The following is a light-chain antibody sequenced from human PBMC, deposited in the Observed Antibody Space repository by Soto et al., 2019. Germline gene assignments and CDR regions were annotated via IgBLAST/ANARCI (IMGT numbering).Light chain of an antibody. J-gene: IGLJ2*01. V-gene: IGLV2-8*01. CDR1: NSDVGLYNF. CDR3: SSYAGFNKVI. CDR2: DVT. Sequence: QSALTQPPSASGSPGQSVTISCTGTNSDVGLYNFVSWYQQHPGKAPKLTIYDVTKRPSGVPDRFSGSKSGNTASLTVSGLQAEDEADYYCSSYAGFNKVIFGGGTKLTV.